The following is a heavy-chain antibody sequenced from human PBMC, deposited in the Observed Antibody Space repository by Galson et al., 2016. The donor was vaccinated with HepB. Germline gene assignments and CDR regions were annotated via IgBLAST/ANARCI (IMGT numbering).Heavy chain of an antibody. CDR1: GFTFSTYS. J-gene: IGHJ4*02. CDR3: SRAEDCFGDCPQKYYLDF. V-gene: IGHV3-21*04. D-gene: IGHD2-21*02. CDR2: SDSTSRYI. Sequence: SLRLSCAASGFTFSTYSMNWVRLAPGKGLEWVSSSDSTSRYIYYADSVRGRFTISRDNAQKSLYLQRNSLRAADTALYYCSRAEDCFGDCPQKYYLDFWGRGTLVTVSS.